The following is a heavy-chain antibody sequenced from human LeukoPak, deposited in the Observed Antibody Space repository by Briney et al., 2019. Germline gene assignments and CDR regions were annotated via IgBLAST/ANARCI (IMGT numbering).Heavy chain of an antibody. D-gene: IGHD5-24*01. CDR2: IYYSGST. CDR3: ASSRDGYNQFDY. Sequence: PSETLSLTCTVSGGSISSYYWSWIRQPPGKGLEWIGYIYYSGSTNYNPSLKSRVTISVDTSKNQFSLKLSSVTAADTAVYYCASSRDGYNQFDYWGQGTLVTVSS. CDR1: GGSISSYY. J-gene: IGHJ4*02. V-gene: IGHV4-59*12.